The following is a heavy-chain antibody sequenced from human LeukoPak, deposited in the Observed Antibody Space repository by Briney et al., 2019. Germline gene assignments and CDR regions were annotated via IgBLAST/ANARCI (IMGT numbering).Heavy chain of an antibody. CDR3: ARRSLYCSSTSCYTNNWFDP. D-gene: IGHD2-2*02. J-gene: IGHJ5*02. CDR2: INPNSGGT. Sequence: ASVKVSCKASGYTFTGYYMHWVRQAPGQGLEWMGWINPNSGGTNYAQKFQGRVTMTRDTSISTAYMELSRLRSDDTAVYYCARRSLYCSSTSCYTNNWFDPWGQGTLVTVSS. CDR1: GYTFTGYY. V-gene: IGHV1-2*02.